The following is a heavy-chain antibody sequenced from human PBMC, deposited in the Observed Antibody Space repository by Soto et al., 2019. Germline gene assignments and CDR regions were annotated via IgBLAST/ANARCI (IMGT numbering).Heavy chain of an antibody. J-gene: IGHJ5*02. CDR1: GDSVSSNSAA. D-gene: IGHD2-21*01. V-gene: IGHV6-1*01. CDR2: TYYKSKWYD. Sequence: SQTLSLTCGISGDSVSSNSAAWNWIRQSPSRGLEWLGRTYYKSKWYDDYAVSVKSRIIVNPDTSKNQISLQLSSLTPEDTAVSYCAREANSEHNWFDPWGQRTLVTVSS. CDR3: AREANSEHNWFDP.